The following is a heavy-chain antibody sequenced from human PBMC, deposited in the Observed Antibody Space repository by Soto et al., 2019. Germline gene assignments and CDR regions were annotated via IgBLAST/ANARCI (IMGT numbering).Heavy chain of an antibody. D-gene: IGHD6-19*01. CDR1: GYTFTGYS. Sequence: RASVKVSCKASGYTFTGYSINWVRQAPGQGLEWVGWISNYNGDTKYAQKFQGRVTLTTDTSTTTTYMDLRSLTSDDTAVYFCARGDSTGSPTGWFDPWGQGTLVTVSS. CDR2: ISNYNGDT. V-gene: IGHV1-18*04. J-gene: IGHJ5*02. CDR3: ARGDSTGSPTGWFDP.